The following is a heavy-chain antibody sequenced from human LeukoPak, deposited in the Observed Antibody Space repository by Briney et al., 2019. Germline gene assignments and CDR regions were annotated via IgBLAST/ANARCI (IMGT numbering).Heavy chain of an antibody. CDR1: GGSISSYY. J-gene: IGHJ4*02. CDR3: GGTSGYASRYYFDY. CDR2: IYYSGST. Sequence: SETLSLTCTVSGGSISSYYWSWIRQPPGKGLEWIGYIYYSGSTNYNPSLKSRVTISVDTSKNQFSLKLSSVTAADTAVYYCGGTSGYASRYYFDYWGQGTLVTVSS. D-gene: IGHD5-12*01. V-gene: IGHV4-59*08.